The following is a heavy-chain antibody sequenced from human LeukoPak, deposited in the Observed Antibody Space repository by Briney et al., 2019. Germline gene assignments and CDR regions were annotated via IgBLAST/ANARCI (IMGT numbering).Heavy chain of an antibody. V-gene: IGHV4-59*08. D-gene: IGHD6-19*01. CDR2: IYYSGST. CDR3: ARQKTSGWPSYYFDY. CDR1: GASISSYY. J-gene: IGHJ4*02. Sequence: SETLSLTRTVSGASISSYYWSWIRQPPGKGLEWIGYIYYSGSTNYNPSLKSRVTISLDTSKNQFSLELSSVTAADTAVYYCARQKTSGWPSYYFDYWGQGTLVTVSS.